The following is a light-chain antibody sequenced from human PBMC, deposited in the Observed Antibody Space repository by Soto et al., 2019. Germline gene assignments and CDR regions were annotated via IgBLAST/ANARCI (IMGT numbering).Light chain of an antibody. V-gene: IGLV2-14*01. J-gene: IGLJ2*01. CDR2: EVS. Sequence: QSALTQPASVSGSPGQSITISCTGTSSDAGGYNYVSWYQQHPGKAPKLMIYEVSNRPSGVSNRFSGSKSGNTASLTISGLQAEDEADYYCQSYDSNTVIFGGGTKVTVL. CDR3: QSYDSNTVI. CDR1: SSDAGGYNY.